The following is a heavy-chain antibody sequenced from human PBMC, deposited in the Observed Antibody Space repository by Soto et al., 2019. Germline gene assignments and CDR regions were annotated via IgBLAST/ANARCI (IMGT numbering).Heavy chain of an antibody. CDR2: INSDGSTT. Sequence: PGGSLRLSCAASGFTFSSYWMHWVRQAPGKGLVWVSRINSDGSTTSYADSVKGRFTISRDNARNTLYLQMSSLRAEDTALYYCSVVLVADTRNSLGHWGRGTLVTVSS. J-gene: IGHJ4*02. CDR1: GFTFSSYW. V-gene: IGHV3-74*01. CDR3: SVVLVADTRNSLGH. D-gene: IGHD2-8*02.